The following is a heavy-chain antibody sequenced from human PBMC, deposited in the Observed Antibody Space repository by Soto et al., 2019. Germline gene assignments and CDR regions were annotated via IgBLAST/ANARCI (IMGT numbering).Heavy chain of an antibody. CDR1: GFTFSSYA. J-gene: IGHJ4*02. CDR3: ARDGGSIQLWSFDY. Sequence: QVQLVESGGGVVQPGRSLRLSCAASGFTFSSYAMHWVRQAPGKGLEWVAVISYDGSNKYYADSVKGRFTISRDNSKNTLYLQMNSLRAEDTAVYYCARDGGSIQLWSFDYWGQGTMVTVSS. V-gene: IGHV3-30-3*01. D-gene: IGHD5-18*01. CDR2: ISYDGSNK.